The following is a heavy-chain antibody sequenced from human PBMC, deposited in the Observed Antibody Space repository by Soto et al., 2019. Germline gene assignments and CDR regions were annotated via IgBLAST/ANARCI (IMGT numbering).Heavy chain of an antibody. J-gene: IGHJ4*02. Sequence: QVQLQESGPGLVKPSETLSLTCTVSGVSFSTYYWSWIRQAPGKGLEWIGYIYYSGSSNYNPSLKSRVTLSVDTSKNQLSLKLSSVNAADTAVYYCARDQGGPFDYWGQGTLVTVSS. D-gene: IGHD2-15*01. CDR3: ARDQGGPFDY. V-gene: IGHV4-59*01. CDR1: GVSFSTYY. CDR2: IYYSGSS.